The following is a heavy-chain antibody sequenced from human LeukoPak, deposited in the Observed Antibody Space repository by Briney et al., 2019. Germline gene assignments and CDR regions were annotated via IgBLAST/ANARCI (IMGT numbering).Heavy chain of an antibody. V-gene: IGHV3-30-3*01. D-gene: IGHD2-8*01. J-gene: IGHJ4*02. CDR1: GFTFSNYA. Sequence: GGSLRLSCAASGFTFSNYAMHCVRQAPGKGLDWVAVISYNGSSKYYADSVKGRFTISRDNSKNTVYLQMNSLRVEDTAVYYCASGYCTNDVCYTGGFDYWGQGTLVTVSS. CDR2: ISYNGSSK. CDR3: ASGYCTNDVCYTGGFDY.